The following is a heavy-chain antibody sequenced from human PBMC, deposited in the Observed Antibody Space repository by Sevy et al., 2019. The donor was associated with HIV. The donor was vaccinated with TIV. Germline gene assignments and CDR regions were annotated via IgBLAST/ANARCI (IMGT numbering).Heavy chain of an antibody. J-gene: IGHJ4*02. CDR3: ARGGDFNDRSAKRDFDY. V-gene: IGHV3-33*01. Sequence: GGSLRLSCAASGFTFSNYGMHWVRQAPGKGLEWVAVIWNDGSNKYYADSVKGRFTISRDNSKNTLYLQMNSLRVDDTAVYFCARGGDFNDRSAKRDFDYWGQGTLVTVS. D-gene: IGHD3-22*01. CDR1: GFTFSNYG. CDR2: IWNDGSNK.